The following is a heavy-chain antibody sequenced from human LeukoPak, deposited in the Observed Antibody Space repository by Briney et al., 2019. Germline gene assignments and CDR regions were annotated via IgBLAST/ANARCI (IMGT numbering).Heavy chain of an antibody. J-gene: IGHJ4*02. CDR3: AKVGEDVLRFLEWLLYVDY. CDR2: IRYDGSNK. Sequence: GSLRLSCAASGFTFSSYGMHWVRQAPGKGLEWVAFIRYDGSNKYYADSVKGRFTISRDNSKNTLYLQMNSLRAEDTAVYYCAKVGEDVLRFLEWLLYVDYWGQGTLVTVSS. V-gene: IGHV3-30*02. D-gene: IGHD3-3*01. CDR1: GFTFSSYG.